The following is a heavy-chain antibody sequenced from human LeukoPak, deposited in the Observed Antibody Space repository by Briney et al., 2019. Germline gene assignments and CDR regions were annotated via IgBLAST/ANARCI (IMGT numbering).Heavy chain of an antibody. Sequence: SETLSLTCTVSGGSISSSSYYWGWIRQPPGKGLEWIGSIYYSGSTYYNPSLKSRVTISVDTSKNQFSLKLSSVTAADTAVYYCATWGSTEGGLDYWGQGTLVTVSS. CDR3: ATWGSTEGGLDY. V-gene: IGHV4-39*01. J-gene: IGHJ4*02. D-gene: IGHD4-17*01. CDR1: GGSISSSSYY. CDR2: IYYSGST.